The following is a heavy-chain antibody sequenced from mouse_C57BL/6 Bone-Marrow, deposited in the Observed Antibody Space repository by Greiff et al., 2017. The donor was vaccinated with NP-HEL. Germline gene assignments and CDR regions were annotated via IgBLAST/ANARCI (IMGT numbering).Heavy chain of an antibody. CDR3: YYGIYWYFDV. CDR2: INPSTGGT. D-gene: IGHD1-1*01. Sequence: EVQLQQSGPELVKPGASVKISCKASGYSFTGYYMNWVKQSPEKSLEWIGEINPSTGGTTYNQKFKAKATLTVDKSSSTAYMQLKSLTSEDSAVYRGYYGIYWYFDVWGTGTTVTVSS. J-gene: IGHJ1*03. CDR1: GYSFTGYY. V-gene: IGHV1-42*01.